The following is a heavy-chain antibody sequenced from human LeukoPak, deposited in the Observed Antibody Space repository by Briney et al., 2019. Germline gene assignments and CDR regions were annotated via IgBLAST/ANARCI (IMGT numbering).Heavy chain of an antibody. CDR1: GFTFSSYA. CDR3: ARDYYDSSGYRY. Sequence: PGGSLRLSCAASGFTFSSYAMHWVRQAPGQGLEWMGGIIPIFGTANYAQKFQGRVTITADESTSTAYMELSSLRSEDTAVYYCARDYYDSSGYRYWGQGTLVTVSS. CDR2: IIPIFGTA. D-gene: IGHD3-22*01. J-gene: IGHJ4*02. V-gene: IGHV1-69*01.